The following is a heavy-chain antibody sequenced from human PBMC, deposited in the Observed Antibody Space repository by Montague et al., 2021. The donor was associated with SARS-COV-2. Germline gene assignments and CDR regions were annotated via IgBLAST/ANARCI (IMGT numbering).Heavy chain of an antibody. D-gene: IGHD2-15*01. J-gene: IGHJ6*02. CDR2: ISSSGSTI. V-gene: IGHV3-48*03. Sequence: SLRLSCAASGFTFSSYEMNWVRQAPGKGLEWVSYISSSGSTIYYADSVKGRFTISRDSAKNSLYLQMNSLRAEDTAVYYCAATSGDIVVVVAAYYGMDVRGQGTTVTVSS. CDR3: AATSGDIVVVVAAYYGMDV. CDR1: GFTFSSYE.